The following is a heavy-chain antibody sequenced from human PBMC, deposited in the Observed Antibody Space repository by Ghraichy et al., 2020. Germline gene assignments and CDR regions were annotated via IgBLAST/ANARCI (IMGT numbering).Heavy chain of an antibody. D-gene: IGHD2-2*01. J-gene: IGHJ6*02. CDR3: AKSIVVVPAAILNYYYYYGMDV. CDR2: ISGSGGST. CDR1: GFTFSSYA. Sequence: GESLNISCAASGFTFSSYAMSWVRQAPGKGLEWVSAISGSGGSTYYADSVKGRFTISRDNSKNTLYLQMNSLRAEDTAVYYCAKSIVVVPAAILNYYYYYGMDVWGQGTTVTVSS. V-gene: IGHV3-23*01.